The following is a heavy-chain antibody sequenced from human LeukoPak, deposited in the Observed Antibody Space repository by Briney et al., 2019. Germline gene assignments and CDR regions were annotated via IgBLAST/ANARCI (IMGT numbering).Heavy chain of an antibody. D-gene: IGHD6-13*01. V-gene: IGHV4-34*01. CDR1: GGSFSGYY. CDR2: INHSGST. CDR3: ARGSASWQYNWFDP. Sequence: MPSETLSLTCAVYGGSFSGYYWSWIRQPPGKGLEWIGEINHSGSTNYNPSLKSRVTISVDTSKNQFSLKLSSVTATDTAVYYCARGSASWQYNWFDPWGQGTLVTVSS. J-gene: IGHJ5*02.